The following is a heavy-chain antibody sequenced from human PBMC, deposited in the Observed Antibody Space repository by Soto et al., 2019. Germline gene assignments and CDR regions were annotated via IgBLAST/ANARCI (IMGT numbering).Heavy chain of an antibody. D-gene: IGHD3-10*01. CDR1: GGSISSGGAYY. Sequence: QVQLQESGPGLVKPSQTLSLTCAVSGGSISSGGAYYWSWIRQSPGKGLEWIAYIHYSGSTYYNSSLKSRGTMSVDTAKNQFSLKVSSVTAADTAVYYCARSPKGLGNFDYWGQGTLVTVSS. CDR3: ARSPKGLGNFDY. V-gene: IGHV4-30-4*01. CDR2: IHYSGST. J-gene: IGHJ4*02.